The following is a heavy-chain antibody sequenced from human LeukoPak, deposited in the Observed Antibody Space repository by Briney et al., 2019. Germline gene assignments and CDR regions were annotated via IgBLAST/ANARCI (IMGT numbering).Heavy chain of an antibody. CDR3: ARIGYCSSTSCLAHYYYYMDV. D-gene: IGHD2-2*01. CDR1: GGSFSGYD. V-gene: IGHV4-34*01. CDR2: INHSGST. J-gene: IGHJ6*03. Sequence: SETLSLTCAVYGGSFSGYDWSWIRQPPGKGLEWIGEINHSGSTNYNPSLKSRVTISVDASKNQFSLKLSSVTAADTAVYYCARIGYCSSTSCLAHYYYYMDVWGKGTTVTVSS.